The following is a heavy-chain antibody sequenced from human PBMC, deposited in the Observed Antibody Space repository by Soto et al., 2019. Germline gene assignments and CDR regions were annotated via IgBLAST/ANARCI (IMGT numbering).Heavy chain of an antibody. CDR3: TGNRYNSGDFDP. Sequence: QVQLMQSGXXXXXXGASVKVSCKASGYTFTDYDINWVRQATGQGLEWLGWMTPKSGYTGYAQKLQGRVTPTRDTSRETASLEMRRPISEDTAVYYWTGNRYNSGDFDPWGQGTLVTVSS. CDR2: MTPKSGYT. J-gene: IGHJ5*02. V-gene: IGHV1-8*02. CDR1: GYTFTDYD. D-gene: IGHD1-20*01.